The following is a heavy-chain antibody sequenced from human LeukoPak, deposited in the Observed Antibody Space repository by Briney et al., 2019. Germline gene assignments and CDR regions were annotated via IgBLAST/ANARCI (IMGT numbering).Heavy chain of an antibody. CDR1: SGSFSSYY. CDR2: IYITGST. CDR3: ARGRGYYQDY. Sequence: SETLSLTCTVSSGSFSSYYWDWIRQPAGKGLEWIGRIYITGSTNYNPSLKSRVTMSVDTSKNQFSLNLSSVTAADTAVYYCARGRGYYQDYWGQGTLVTVSS. J-gene: IGHJ4*02. D-gene: IGHD3-22*01. V-gene: IGHV4-4*07.